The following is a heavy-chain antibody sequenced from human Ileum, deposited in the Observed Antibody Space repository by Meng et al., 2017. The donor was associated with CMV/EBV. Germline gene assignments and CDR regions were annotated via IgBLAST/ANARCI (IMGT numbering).Heavy chain of an antibody. CDR1: GGSIRSDYF. V-gene: IGHV4-4*02. D-gene: IGHD4-23*01. Sequence: GGSIRSDYFWIWVRQPPGKGLEWVGEIHHSEGTNYHPSLKSRVTISVDKSENQFSLKLISVTAADTAVYYCARLPVGETRHYFDYWGQGTLVTVSS. CDR2: IHHSEGT. J-gene: IGHJ4*02. CDR3: ARLPVGETRHYFDY.